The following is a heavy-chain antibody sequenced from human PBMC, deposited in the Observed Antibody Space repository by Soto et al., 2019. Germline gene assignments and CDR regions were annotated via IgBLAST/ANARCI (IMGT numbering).Heavy chain of an antibody. CDR2: IYSGGSI. D-gene: IGHD2-2*01. CDR3: ARGYCGSSASCFVAWFDP. Sequence: EVQLVESGGGLVQPGGSLRLSCAASGFTVSSSYMSWVRQAPGKGLEWVSVIYSGGSISYADSVKGRFTISRDNSKNTLSLQMNSRRAEDTAVYYCARGYCGSSASCFVAWFDPWGQGTLVTVSS. J-gene: IGHJ5*02. CDR1: GFTVSSSY. V-gene: IGHV3-66*01.